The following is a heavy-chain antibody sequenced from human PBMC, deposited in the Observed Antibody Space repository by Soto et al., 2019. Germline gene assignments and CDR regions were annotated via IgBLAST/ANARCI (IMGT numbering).Heavy chain of an antibody. J-gene: IGHJ4*02. Sequence: QVQLHQWGAGLLKPSETLSLACSIYSGSFSGYYWSWIRQPPGKGLEWIGEISQSGHTNYSPSLKSRVSRSIDTSKKQFSLSLASVSAADTAVYYCARAPKVSGSSQTRPDFWGQGTLVTVSS. CDR3: ARAPKVSGSSQTRPDF. D-gene: IGHD6-6*01. CDR2: ISQSGHT. CDR1: SGSFSGYY. V-gene: IGHV4-34*01.